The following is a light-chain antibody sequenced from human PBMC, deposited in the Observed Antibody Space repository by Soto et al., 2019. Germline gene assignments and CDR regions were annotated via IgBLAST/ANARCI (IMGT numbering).Light chain of an antibody. Sequence: QLVLTQPPSASGAPGQRVTISCTGSSSNIGAVFDVHWYQQVPGTAPKLLIYEITKRPSGVPDRFSGSKSGTSASLAITGLQAEDEADYYCQSYDSGLSGWLFGGGTQLTVL. CDR1: SSNIGAVFD. CDR2: EIT. J-gene: IGLJ2*01. V-gene: IGLV1-40*01. CDR3: QSYDSGLSGWL.